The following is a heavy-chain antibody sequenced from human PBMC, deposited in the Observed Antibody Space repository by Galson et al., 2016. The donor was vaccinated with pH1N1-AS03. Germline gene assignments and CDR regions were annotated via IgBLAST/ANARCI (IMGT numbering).Heavy chain of an antibody. V-gene: IGHV1-69*11. CDR2: IIPALGTP. J-gene: IGHJ4*02. CDR1: GYTFTRYY. Sequence: SVKVSCKASGYTFTRYYMHWVRQAPGQGPGWMGRIIPALGTPNYAQRFQGRVTITADESTSTAYMELSSLRSEDTAVYFCASEVATSFDYWGQGTLVTVSS. D-gene: IGHD5-24*01. CDR3: ASEVATSFDY.